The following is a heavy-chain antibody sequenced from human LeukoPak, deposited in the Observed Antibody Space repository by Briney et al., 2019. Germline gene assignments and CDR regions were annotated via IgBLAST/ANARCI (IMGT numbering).Heavy chain of an antibody. CDR1: GGTFSSST. V-gene: IGHV7-4-1*02. CDR3: ARDSYYYDSSGFY. J-gene: IGHJ4*02. D-gene: IGHD3-22*01. Sequence: ASVKVSCKAFGGTFSSSTISWVRQAPGQGLEWMGWINTNTGNPTYAQGFTGRFVFSLDTSVSTAYLQISSLKAEDTAVYYCARDSYYYDSSGFYWGQGTLVTVSS. CDR2: INTNTGNP.